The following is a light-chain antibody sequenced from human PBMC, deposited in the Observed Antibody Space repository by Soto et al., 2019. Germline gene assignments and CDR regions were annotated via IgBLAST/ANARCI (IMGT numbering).Light chain of an antibody. V-gene: IGKV1-9*01. J-gene: IGKJ5*01. Sequence: DIPLTQSPSFLSASVGDRVTITCRASQGISSYLAWYQQKPGKAPKLLIYAASTLQSGVPSRFSGSGSGTEFTLTISSLQPEDVATYYCQQLNSYPLTFGHGTRLEIK. CDR3: QQLNSYPLT. CDR1: QGISSY. CDR2: AAS.